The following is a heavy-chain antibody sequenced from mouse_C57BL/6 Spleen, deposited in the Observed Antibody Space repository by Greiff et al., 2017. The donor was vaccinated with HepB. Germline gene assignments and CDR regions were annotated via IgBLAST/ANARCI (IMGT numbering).Heavy chain of an antibody. V-gene: IGHV5-17*01. J-gene: IGHJ2*01. Sequence: EVQVVESGGGLVKPGGSLKLSCAASGFTFSDYGMHWVRQAPEKGLEWVAYISSGSSTIYYADTVKGRFTISRDNAKNTLFLQMTSLRSEDTAMYYCARDLLEYFDYWGQGTTLTVSS. CDR2: ISSGSSTI. D-gene: IGHD2-1*01. CDR1: GFTFSDYG. CDR3: ARDLLEYFDY.